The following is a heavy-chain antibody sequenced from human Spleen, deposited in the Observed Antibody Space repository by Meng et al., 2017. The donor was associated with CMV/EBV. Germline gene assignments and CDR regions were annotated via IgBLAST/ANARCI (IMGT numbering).Heavy chain of an antibody. V-gene: IGHV3-11*04. J-gene: IGHJ6*02. CDR3: ARTNEDTLYYYYGADV. CDR2: ISKSGATM. CDR1: GFIFSDFY. D-gene: IGHD2-8*01. Sequence: GGSLRLSCAASGFIFSDFYMTWIRQAPGKGLEWVSYISKSGATMFYADSVKGRFTISRDNAKNSLYLQMRSLRAEDTATYYCARTNEDTLYYYYGADVWGQGTTVTVSS.